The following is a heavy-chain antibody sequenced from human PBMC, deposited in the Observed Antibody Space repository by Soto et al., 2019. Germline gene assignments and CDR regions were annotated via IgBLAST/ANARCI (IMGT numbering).Heavy chain of an antibody. CDR2: TYFRSKWYN. CDR3: ARAAVSYGDSPFDY. D-gene: IGHD4-17*01. V-gene: IGHV6-1*01. J-gene: IGHJ4*02. Sequence: GLEWLGRTYFRSKWYNDYAVSVKSRLTINPDTSKNQFSLQLNSVTPEDTAVYYCARAAVSYGDSPFDYWGQGTLVTVSS.